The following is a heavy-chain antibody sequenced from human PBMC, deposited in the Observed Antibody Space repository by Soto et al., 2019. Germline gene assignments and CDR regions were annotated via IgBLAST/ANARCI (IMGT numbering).Heavy chain of an antibody. J-gene: IGHJ4*02. CDR1: GFTFSSYS. Sequence: EVQLVESGGDLVQPGGSLRLSCAASGFTFSSYSMNWVRQAPGKGLEWVSYISSSGNTIKYADSVRGRFTISRDNAKNSLSLQMNSLRAEDTAVYYCATFSLYSSSSSFDYWGQGTLVTVSS. V-gene: IGHV3-48*01. CDR3: ATFSLYSSSSSFDY. CDR2: ISSSGNTI. D-gene: IGHD6-6*01.